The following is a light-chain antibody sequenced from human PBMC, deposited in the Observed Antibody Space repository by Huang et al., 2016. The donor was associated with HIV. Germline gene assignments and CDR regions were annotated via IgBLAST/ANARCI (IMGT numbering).Light chain of an antibody. V-gene: IGKV1-8*01. CDR2: AAS. CDR3: QQYYTYPRT. Sequence: AIRITQSPSSLSASTGERVPITCRASQGISSHLAWYQQEPGRAPRLLIYAASTLQSGVPARFSGSGSGADFTLTISGLQSEDFATYYCQQYYTYPRTFGQGTKLEIK. CDR1: QGISSH. J-gene: IGKJ1*01.